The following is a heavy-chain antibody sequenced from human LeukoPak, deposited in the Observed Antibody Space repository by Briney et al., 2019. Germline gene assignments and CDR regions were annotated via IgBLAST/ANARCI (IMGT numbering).Heavy chain of an antibody. CDR3: ASSTSCHDY. D-gene: IGHD2-2*01. Sequence: GVSLRLSCAASGFTFSGYWMSWVRQAPGKGLEWVANIKQDGSEKYYVDSVKGRFTISRDNAKNSLYLQMNSLRAEDTAVYYCASSTSCHDYWGQGTLVTVSS. CDR2: IKQDGSEK. CDR1: GFTFSGYW. V-gene: IGHV3-7*01. J-gene: IGHJ4*02.